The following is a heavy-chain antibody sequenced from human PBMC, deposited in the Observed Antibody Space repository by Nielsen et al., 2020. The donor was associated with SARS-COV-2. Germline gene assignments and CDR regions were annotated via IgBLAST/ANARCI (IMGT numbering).Heavy chain of an antibody. D-gene: IGHD1-1*01. J-gene: IGHJ3*02. CDR2: VYYSGSS. Sequence: SETLSLTCTVSGGSISSYYWSWIRQPPGRGLEWIGYVYYSGSSDYNPSLNSRVTISIDASKNQFSLELTSLNVADTAVYYCARHFRRLEPHYNTAFDIWGQGTLVTVSS. V-gene: IGHV4-59*08. CDR3: ARHFRRLEPHYNTAFDI. CDR1: GGSISSYY.